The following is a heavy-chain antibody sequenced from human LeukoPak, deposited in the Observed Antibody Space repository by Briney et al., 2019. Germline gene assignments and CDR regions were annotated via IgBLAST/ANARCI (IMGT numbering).Heavy chain of an antibody. CDR3: AGDQGNYGDYGWFDH. J-gene: IGHJ5*02. V-gene: IGHV4-30-4*01. CDR2: IYHTGDT. D-gene: IGHD4-17*01. Sequence: SQTLSLTCTVSGGSVSSGDYYWSWIRQPPGKGPEWIGYIYHTGDTYYNPSLKSRATISVDTAKNQFSLRLSFVTATDTAVYFCAGDQGNYGDYGWFDHWGQGTQVTV. CDR1: GGSVSSGDYY.